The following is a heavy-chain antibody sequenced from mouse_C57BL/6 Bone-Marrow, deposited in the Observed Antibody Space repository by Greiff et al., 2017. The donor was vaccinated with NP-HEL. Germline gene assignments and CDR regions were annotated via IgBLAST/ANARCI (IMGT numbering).Heavy chain of an antibody. J-gene: IGHJ2*01. CDR2: IWTGGGT. Sequence: VKLQESGPGLVAPSQSLSITCTVSGFSLTSYAISWVRQPPGKGLEWLGVIWTGGGTNYNSALKSRLSISKDNSKSQVFLKMNSLQTDDTARYYCANYYGSSYGNYFDYWGQGTTLTVSS. CDR1: GFSLTSYA. D-gene: IGHD1-1*01. CDR3: ANYYGSSYGNYFDY. V-gene: IGHV2-9-1*01.